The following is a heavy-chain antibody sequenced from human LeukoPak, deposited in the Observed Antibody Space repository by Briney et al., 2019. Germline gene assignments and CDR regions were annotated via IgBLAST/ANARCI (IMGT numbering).Heavy chain of an antibody. Sequence: SETLSLTCTVSGGSISSGGYYWSWIRQPPGKGLEWIGYIYHSGSTYYNPSLKSRVTISVDRSKNQFSLKLSSVTAADTAVYYCARDPWGIAAAGFDYWGQGTQVTVSS. J-gene: IGHJ4*02. D-gene: IGHD6-13*01. CDR3: ARDPWGIAAAGFDY. CDR1: GGSISSGGYY. CDR2: IYHSGST. V-gene: IGHV4-30-2*01.